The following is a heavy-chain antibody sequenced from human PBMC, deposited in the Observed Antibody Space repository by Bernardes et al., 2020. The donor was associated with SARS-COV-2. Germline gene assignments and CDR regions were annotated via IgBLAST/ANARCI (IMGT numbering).Heavy chain of an antibody. V-gene: IGHV4-59*01. CDR2: VYYSGST. Sequence: SETLSLTCIVSGGSINSDYWNWIRQTPGKGLEWIGHVYYSGSTDYNPSLKSRVTISVDTSKKRFSLRLNSVSAADTAVYFCARGSKVQRKLLKGTRYSGLDVWGQGTTVIVSS. J-gene: IGHJ6*02. CDR3: ARGSKVQRKLLKGTRYSGLDV. D-gene: IGHD1-7*01. CDR1: GGSINSDY.